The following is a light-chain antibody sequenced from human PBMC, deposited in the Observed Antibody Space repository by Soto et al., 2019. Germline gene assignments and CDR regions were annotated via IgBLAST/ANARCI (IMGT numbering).Light chain of an antibody. CDR2: EVN. CDR1: SSDVGAYDY. V-gene: IGLV2-8*01. CDR3: SSVSANVNVV. J-gene: IGLJ3*02. Sequence: QSALTQPPSASGSPGQSVTISCTGTSSDVGAYDYVCWYQQHPGKAPKLMIYEVNKRPSGVPDRFSGSKSGNTAPLTVSGLQGGDEGDYYCSSVSANVNVVFGGGTKRTVL.